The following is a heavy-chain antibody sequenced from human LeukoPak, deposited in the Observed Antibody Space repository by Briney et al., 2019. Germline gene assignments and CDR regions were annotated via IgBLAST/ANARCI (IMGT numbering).Heavy chain of an antibody. CDR1: GYTFTSFD. Sequence: GASVKVSCKTSGYTFTSFDINWVRQAAGQGLEWLGWMNPYTGKTGYAQKFQGRVTFTGDTSTRTAYMEVSSLTSEDTAVYYCVRAPSPYYYDSSAYYSDYWGQGTLVTVSS. CDR3: VRAPSPYYYDSSAYYSDY. V-gene: IGHV1-8*03. D-gene: IGHD3-22*01. J-gene: IGHJ4*02. CDR2: MNPYTGKT.